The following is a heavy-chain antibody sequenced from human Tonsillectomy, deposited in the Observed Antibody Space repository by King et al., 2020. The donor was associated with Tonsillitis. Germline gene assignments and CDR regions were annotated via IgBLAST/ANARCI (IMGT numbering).Heavy chain of an antibody. Sequence: VQLVESGGGVVQPGRSLRLSCAASGFTFSSFAMHWVRQAPGKGLEWVAVISYDGSNKYYADSVRGLFTISRDNSKNTLYLQMNSLRAEDTAVYYCARDQSPGDSNGYLNYWGQGTLVTVSS. D-gene: IGHD3-22*01. J-gene: IGHJ4*02. CDR2: ISYDGSNK. CDR3: ARDQSPGDSNGYLNY. V-gene: IGHV3-30*04. CDR1: GFTFSSFA.